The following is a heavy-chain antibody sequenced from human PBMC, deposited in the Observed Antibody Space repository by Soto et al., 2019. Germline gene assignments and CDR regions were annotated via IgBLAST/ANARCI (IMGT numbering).Heavy chain of an antibody. J-gene: IGHJ4*02. CDR3: ARNADDHSGSFDN. D-gene: IGHD6-19*01. CDR1: GGSFSRSTYD. V-gene: IGHV4-39*01. CDR2: ISDSGCT. Sequence: SETLSLTCNVSGGSFSRSTYDWAWIRQPPGKGSEWLRTISDSGCTYYNPSLKSRVNISFDTTKTQFNLRVVVATAADKAVYYCARNADDHSGSFDNWGQGTLVTVSS.